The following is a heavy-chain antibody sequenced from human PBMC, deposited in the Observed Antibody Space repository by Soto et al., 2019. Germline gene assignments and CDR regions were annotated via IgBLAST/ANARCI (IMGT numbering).Heavy chain of an antibody. D-gene: IGHD3-16*02. Sequence: QVQLAESGGGMVQPGRSLRLSCVVSGFRFGNHGMHWVRQAPGKGLEWLAVISDDGSEIYYAASVKGRFIISRDSSKNTLYLEMNSLRAEDTATYYCAKDVTSRETGWFDHWGQGALVTVSS. J-gene: IGHJ5*02. CDR1: GFRFGNHG. V-gene: IGHV3-30*18. CDR2: ISDDGSEI. CDR3: AKDVTSRETGWFDH.